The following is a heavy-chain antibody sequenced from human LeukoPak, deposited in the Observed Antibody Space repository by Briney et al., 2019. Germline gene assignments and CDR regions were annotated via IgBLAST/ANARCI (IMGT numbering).Heavy chain of an antibody. J-gene: IGHJ3*02. CDR2: IYDSGST. D-gene: IGHD4-17*01. V-gene: IGHV4-4*02. CDR3: ARDRGYGDPFDAFDI. CDR1: GGSISSSNW. Sequence: PAETLSLTRAVSGGSISSSNWWRCGRPPPGKGLEGAGEIYDSGSTNYNPSLRSRVTISVDKSKNPFSLKLSSVTAADTAVYYCARDRGYGDPFDAFDIWGQGTMVTVSS.